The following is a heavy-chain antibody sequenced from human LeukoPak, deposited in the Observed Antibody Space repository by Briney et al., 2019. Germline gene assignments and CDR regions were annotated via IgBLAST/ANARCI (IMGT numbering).Heavy chain of an antibody. CDR1: GGSISGGSYY. V-gene: IGHV4-61*02. D-gene: IGHD3-10*01. CDR2: IYTSGST. Sequence: SETLSLTCTVSGGSISGGSYYWSWIRQPAGKGLEWIGRIYTSGSTNYNPSLKSRDTISVDTSKNQFSLKLSSVTAADTAVYYCARGLYGSGSYYNWFDPWGQGTLVTVSS. J-gene: IGHJ5*02. CDR3: ARGLYGSGSYYNWFDP.